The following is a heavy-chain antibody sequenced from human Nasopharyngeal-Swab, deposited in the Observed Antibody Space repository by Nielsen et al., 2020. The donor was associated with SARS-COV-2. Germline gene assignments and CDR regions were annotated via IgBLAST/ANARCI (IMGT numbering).Heavy chain of an antibody. D-gene: IGHD2-21*02. V-gene: IGHV4-34*01. CDR2: INHSGST. CDR1: GGSFSGYY. J-gene: IGHJ4*02. Sequence: SETLSLTCAVYGGSFSGYYWSWIRQPPGKGLEWIGEINHSGSTNYNPSLKSRVTISVDTSKNQFSLKLSSVTAADTALYYCARGPVVAYCGGDCYSEVILPGFDYWGRGTLVTDSS. CDR3: ARGPVVAYCGGDCYSEVILPGFDY.